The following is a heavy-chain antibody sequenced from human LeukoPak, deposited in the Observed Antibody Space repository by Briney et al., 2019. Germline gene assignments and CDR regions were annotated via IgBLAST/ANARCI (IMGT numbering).Heavy chain of an antibody. Sequence: GASVKVSCKASGYTFTGYYMHWVRQAPGQGLEWMGWINLNSGGTNYAQKFQGRVTMTRDTSISTAYMELSRLRSDDTAVYYCANEGMRGIYNWFDPWGQGTLVTVSS. D-gene: IGHD1-26*01. V-gene: IGHV1-2*02. J-gene: IGHJ5*02. CDR3: ANEGMRGIYNWFDP. CDR2: INLNSGGT. CDR1: GYTFTGYY.